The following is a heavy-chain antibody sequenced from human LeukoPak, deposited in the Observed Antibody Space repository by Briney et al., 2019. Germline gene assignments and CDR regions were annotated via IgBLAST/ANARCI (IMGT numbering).Heavy chain of an antibody. D-gene: IGHD3-10*01. Sequence: GGSLRLSCAASGFTFSSYAMPWVRQAPGKGLEGVAVISYDGSNKYYADSVKGRFTISRDNSKNTLYLQMNSLRAEDTAVYLCAREARVITMVRGASGMDVWGQGTTVTVSS. CDR3: AREARVITMVRGASGMDV. J-gene: IGHJ6*02. CDR2: ISYDGSNK. CDR1: GFTFSSYA. V-gene: IGHV3-30*04.